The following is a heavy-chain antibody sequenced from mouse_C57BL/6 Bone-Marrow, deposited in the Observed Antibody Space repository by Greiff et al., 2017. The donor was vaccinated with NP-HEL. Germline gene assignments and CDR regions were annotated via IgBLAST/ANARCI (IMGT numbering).Heavy chain of an antibody. CDR2: IRNKANNHAT. CDR1: GFTFSDAW. V-gene: IGHV6-6*01. J-gene: IGHJ4*01. CDR3: TRMTTVVATRAMDY. Sequence: EVQLVESGGGLVQPGGSMKLSCAASGFTFSDAWMDWVRQSPEKGLEWVAEIRNKANNHATYYAESVKGRFTISRDDSKSSVYLQMNSLRAEDTGIYYCTRMTTVVATRAMDYWGQGTSVTVSS. D-gene: IGHD1-1*01.